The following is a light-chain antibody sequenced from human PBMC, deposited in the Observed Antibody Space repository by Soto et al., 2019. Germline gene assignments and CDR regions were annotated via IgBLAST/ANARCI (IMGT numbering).Light chain of an antibody. J-gene: IGKJ5*01. CDR3: QRYDSLPPT. V-gene: IGKV1-33*01. Sequence: DIQMTQSPSSLSASVGDRVTITCQASRDIGKYLNWFQEKPGKAPKLLIYDASNLQTGVPSRFXGIGSGTDFTFTISSLQPEDFATYYCQRYDSLPPTFGXX. CDR2: DAS. CDR1: RDIGKY.